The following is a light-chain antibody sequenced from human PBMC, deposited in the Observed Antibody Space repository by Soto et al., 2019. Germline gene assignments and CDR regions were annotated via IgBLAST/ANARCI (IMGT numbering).Light chain of an antibody. V-gene: IGKV4-1*01. J-gene: IGKJ1*01. CDR1: QSVLYSSINKNY. Sequence: DIVMTQSPDSLAVALGERATINCKSSQSVLYSSINKNYLAWYQQKPGQPPKLRIYWASTRASGVPDRFSGSGSGTDFTLTITRLQAEDVAAYYCQQYYSTPPTFGQGTKVEIK. CDR3: QQYYSTPPT. CDR2: WAS.